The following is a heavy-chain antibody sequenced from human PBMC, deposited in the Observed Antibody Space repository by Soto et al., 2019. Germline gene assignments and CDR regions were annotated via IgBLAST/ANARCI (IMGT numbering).Heavy chain of an antibody. J-gene: IGHJ4*02. V-gene: IGHV4-59*01. CDR3: ARVLSGSSLFDY. D-gene: IGHD1-26*01. CDR2: ISYSGST. Sequence: SETLSLTCTVSGGSIISDDWSWIRQPPGKGLEWIGYISYSGSTNYNPSLKSLVTISVDTSKNQFSLKLSSVTAADTAVYYCARVLSGSSLFDYWGQGTLVTVSS. CDR1: GGSIISDD.